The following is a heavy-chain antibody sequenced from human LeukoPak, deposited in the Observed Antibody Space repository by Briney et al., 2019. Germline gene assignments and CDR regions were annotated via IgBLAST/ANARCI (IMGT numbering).Heavy chain of an antibody. J-gene: IGHJ4*02. CDR1: VDSVSSNSAA. V-gene: IGHV6-1*01. CDR3: ARGPYGYSSGWHEFDY. Sequence: SQTLSLTCAISVDSVSSNSAAWNWIRQSPSKGLEWLGRTYYRSKWYNDYAVSVKSRITINPDTSKNQFSLQLNSVTPEDTAVYYCARGPYGYSSGWHEFDYWGQGTLVTVSS. CDR2: TYYRSKWYN. D-gene: IGHD6-19*01.